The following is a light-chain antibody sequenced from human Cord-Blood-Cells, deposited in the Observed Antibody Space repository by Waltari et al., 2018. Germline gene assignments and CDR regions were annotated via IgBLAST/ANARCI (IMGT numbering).Light chain of an antibody. Sequence: DIQMTQSPSTLSASVGDRVTITCRASQSISSWLAWYQQKPGKAPKLLIYDASSLESGFPSRFSGSGSGTEFTLTISSLQPDEFATYYCQQYNSYWTFGQGTKVEIK. V-gene: IGKV1-5*01. CDR3: QQYNSYWT. CDR1: QSISSW. CDR2: DAS. J-gene: IGKJ1*01.